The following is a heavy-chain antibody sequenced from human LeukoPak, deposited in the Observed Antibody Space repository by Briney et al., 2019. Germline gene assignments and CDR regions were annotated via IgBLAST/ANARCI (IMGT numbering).Heavy chain of an antibody. J-gene: IGHJ5*02. CDR3: ARAVDQSSFDP. CDR2: ISYDGSNK. Sequence: PGGSLRLSCAASGFTFSSYAMHWVRQAPGKGLEWVAVISYDGSNKYCADSVKGRFTISRDNSKNTLYLQMNSLRAEDTAVYYCARAVDQSSFDPWGQGTLVTVSS. D-gene: IGHD6-19*01. V-gene: IGHV3-30-3*01. CDR1: GFTFSSYA.